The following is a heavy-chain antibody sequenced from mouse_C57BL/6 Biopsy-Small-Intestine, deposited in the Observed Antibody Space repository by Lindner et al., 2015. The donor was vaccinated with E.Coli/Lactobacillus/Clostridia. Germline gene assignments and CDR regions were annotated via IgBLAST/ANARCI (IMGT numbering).Heavy chain of an antibody. D-gene: IGHD2-5*01. Sequence: VQLQESGPELVKPGDSVKMSCKASGYIFTDYYMDWVKQSHGKSLEWIGCIYPNNGGTSNNQKFKGKATLTVDKSSSTAYMELHSLTSEDSAVYYCAREGDSKGFAYWGQGTLVTVSA. CDR2: IYPNNGGT. CDR3: AREGDSKGFAY. V-gene: IGHV1-34*02. J-gene: IGHJ3*01. CDR1: GYIFTDYY.